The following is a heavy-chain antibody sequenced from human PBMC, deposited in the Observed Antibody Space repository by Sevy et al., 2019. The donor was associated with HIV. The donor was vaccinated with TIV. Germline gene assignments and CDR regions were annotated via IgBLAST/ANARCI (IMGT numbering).Heavy chain of an antibody. Sequence: GGSLRLSCAASGLTFSTYSFNWVRQAPGKGLEWVSSISSTSTYIYYADSVKGRFTISRDNAKNSLYLQMTSLTAEDTAVYYCARGLELGYFDYWGLGTLVTVSS. CDR1: GLTFSTYS. CDR2: ISSTSTYI. CDR3: ARGLELGYFDY. J-gene: IGHJ4*02. V-gene: IGHV3-21*01. D-gene: IGHD1-7*01.